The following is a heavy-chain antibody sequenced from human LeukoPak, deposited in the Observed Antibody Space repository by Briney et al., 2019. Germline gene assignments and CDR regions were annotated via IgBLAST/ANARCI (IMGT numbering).Heavy chain of an antibody. V-gene: IGHV4-59*01. Sequence: PSETLSLTCTVSGGSMSSYYWSWIRQPPGKGPEWIGYIHYSGTTSYNPSLKGRVTISMDTSNNHFSLKLRSVTAGDTAVYYCARGWPDYYSMDIWGPGTTVTVSS. D-gene: IGHD2-15*01. CDR1: GGSMSSYY. CDR3: ARGWPDYYSMDI. CDR2: IHYSGTT. J-gene: IGHJ6*02.